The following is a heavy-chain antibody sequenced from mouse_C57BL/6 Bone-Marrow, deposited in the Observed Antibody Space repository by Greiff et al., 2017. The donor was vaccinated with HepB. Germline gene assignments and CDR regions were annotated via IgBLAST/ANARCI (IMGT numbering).Heavy chain of an antibody. V-gene: IGHV1-64*01. CDR3: ARSKDYYFYAMDY. CDR1: GYTFTSYW. D-gene: IGHD1-1*01. J-gene: IGHJ4*01. CDR2: IHPNSGST. Sequence: QVQLQQPGAELVKPGASVKLSCKASGYTFTSYWMHRVKQRPGQGLEWIGMIHPNSGSTNYNEKFKSKATLTVDKSSSTAYMQLSSLTSEDSAVYYCARSKDYYFYAMDYWGQGTSVTVSS.